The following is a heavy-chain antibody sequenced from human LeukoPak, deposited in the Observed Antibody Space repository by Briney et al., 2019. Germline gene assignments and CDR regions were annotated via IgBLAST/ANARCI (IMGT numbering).Heavy chain of an antibody. D-gene: IGHD1-1*01. J-gene: IGHJ4*02. Sequence: GGSLRLSCAASGFTFSSHPMYWVRQTPGKGLEWVALISYDGKNKYYGDSVNGRFTISRDNTKNTLYLQMNSLRADDMGVYYCVRVRTTTRNFEYWGPGTLVTVSS. CDR1: GFTFSSHP. CDR3: VRVRTTTRNFEY. CDR2: ISYDGKNK. V-gene: IGHV3-30*04.